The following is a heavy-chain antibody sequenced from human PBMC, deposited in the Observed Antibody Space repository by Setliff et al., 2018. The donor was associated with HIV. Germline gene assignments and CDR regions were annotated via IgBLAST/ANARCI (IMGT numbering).Heavy chain of an antibody. CDR1: GGSVSSSSYF. Sequence: KPSETLSLTCTVSGGSVSSSSYFWGWIRRPPGTGLEWIGNIYYSGTTFYNPSLKSRVSISVDTSTDHFSLKLSSVTAADTAVYYCARTPGTHYYDRSANFHYFDYWGQGALVTVSS. J-gene: IGHJ4*02. D-gene: IGHD3-22*01. CDR3: ARTPGTHYYDRSANFHYFDY. CDR2: IYYSGTT. V-gene: IGHV4-39*02.